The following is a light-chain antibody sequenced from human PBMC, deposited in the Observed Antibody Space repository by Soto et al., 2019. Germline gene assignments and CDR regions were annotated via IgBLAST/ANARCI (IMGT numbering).Light chain of an antibody. Sequence: DIQMTQSPSTLSASVGDRVTITCRASQTISSWLAWYQQRPGKAPKLLIYKASSLESGVPSRFSGSGSGTEFTLTISSLQPDXFATXYCQQYNTLRTFGQGTKVDIK. J-gene: IGKJ1*01. V-gene: IGKV1-5*03. CDR1: QTISSW. CDR3: QQYNTLRT. CDR2: KAS.